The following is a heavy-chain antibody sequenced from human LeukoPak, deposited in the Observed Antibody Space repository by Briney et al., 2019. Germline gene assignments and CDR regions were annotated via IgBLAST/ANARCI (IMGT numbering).Heavy chain of an antibody. D-gene: IGHD2-2*01. CDR1: GFTFSDYY. CDR3: AKRSGTNYYFDY. V-gene: IGHV3-23*01. CDR2: ISGSGVST. Sequence: GGSLRLSCAASGFTFSDYYMSWIRQAPGKGLEWVSSISGSGVSTYYADSVKGRFTISRDNSKNTLNLQMASLRVEDTAVYYCAKRSGTNYYFDYWGQGTLVTVSS. J-gene: IGHJ4*02.